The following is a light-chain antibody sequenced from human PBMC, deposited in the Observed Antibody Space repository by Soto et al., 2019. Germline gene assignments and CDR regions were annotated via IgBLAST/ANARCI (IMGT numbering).Light chain of an antibody. J-gene: IGLJ2*01. CDR3: QPYDSSLSGYVV. CDR2: GNS. Sequence: QSVLTQPPSVSGAPGQRVTISCTGSRSNIGAGYDVHWYQQLPGTAPKLLIYGNSNRPSGVPDRFSGSKSGTSASLAITGLQAEEEAAYYCQPYDSSLSGYVVFGGGTKLTVL. V-gene: IGLV1-40*01. CDR1: RSNIGAGYD.